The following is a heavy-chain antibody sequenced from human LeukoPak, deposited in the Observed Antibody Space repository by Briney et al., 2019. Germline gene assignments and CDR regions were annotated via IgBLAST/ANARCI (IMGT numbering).Heavy chain of an antibody. CDR3: ARDSQSPFTVTTGIDY. D-gene: IGHD4-17*01. CDR1: GYTFTSYY. Sequence: ASVKVSCKASGYTFTSYYMHWVRQAPGQGLEWMGIINPSGGSTSYAQKFQGRVTMTRDTSTSTVYMELSSLRSEDTAVYYCARDSQSPFTVTTGIDYWGQETLVTVSS. J-gene: IGHJ4*02. CDR2: INPSGGST. V-gene: IGHV1-46*01.